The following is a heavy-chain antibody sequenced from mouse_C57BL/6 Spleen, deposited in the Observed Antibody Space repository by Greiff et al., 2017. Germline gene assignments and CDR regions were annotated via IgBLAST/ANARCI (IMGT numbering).Heavy chain of an antibody. D-gene: IGHD2-4*01. J-gene: IGHJ3*01. CDR2: LNPNNGGT. CDR3: ASPIYYDYGGFAY. Sequence: EVQLQQSGPELVKPGASVKMSCKASGYTFTDYNMHWVKQSHGKSLEWIGYLNPNNGGTSYNQKFKGKATLTVNKSSSTAYMELRSLTSEDSAVYYCASPIYYDYGGFAYWGQGTLVTVSA. CDR1: GYTFTDYN. V-gene: IGHV1-22*01.